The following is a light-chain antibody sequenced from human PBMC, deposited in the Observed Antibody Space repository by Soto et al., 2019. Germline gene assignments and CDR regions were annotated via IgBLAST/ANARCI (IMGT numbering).Light chain of an antibody. CDR1: QSVSSY. J-gene: IGKJ1*01. V-gene: IGKV3-11*01. Sequence: EIVLTQSPVTLSLSPGERATLSCRASQSVSSYLAWYQQKPGQAPRLLIYDASNRATGIPARFSGSGSGTDFTLTTSSLEPEDFALYYCQQRHNSWTFGQGSKVEIK. CDR3: QQRHNSWT. CDR2: DAS.